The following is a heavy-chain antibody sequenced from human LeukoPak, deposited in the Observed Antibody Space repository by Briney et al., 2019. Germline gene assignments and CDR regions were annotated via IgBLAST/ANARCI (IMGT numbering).Heavy chain of an antibody. D-gene: IGHD2-2*01. CDR2: MNPNSGNT. Sequence: RASVKVSCKASGYTFTSYDINWVRQATGQGLEWMGWMNPNSGNTGYAQKFQGRATMTRNTSISTAYMELSSLRSEDTAVYYCARGRRGVVVPGPWGQGTLVTVSS. CDR1: GYTFTSYD. J-gene: IGHJ5*02. V-gene: IGHV1-8*01. CDR3: ARGRRGVVVPGP.